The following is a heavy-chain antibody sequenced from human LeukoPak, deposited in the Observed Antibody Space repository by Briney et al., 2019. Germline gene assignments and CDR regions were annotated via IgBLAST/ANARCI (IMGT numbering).Heavy chain of an antibody. J-gene: IGHJ3*02. CDR1: GFTFSSYS. V-gene: IGHV3-21*01. CDR2: ISSSSSYI. CDR3: ARTVVTNLDALDI. Sequence: GGSLRLSCAASGFTFSSYSMNWVRQAPGKGLEWVSSISSSSSYIYYADSVKGRFTISRDNAKNSLYLQMNSLRAEDTAVYYCARTVVTNLDALDIWGQGTMVTVSS. D-gene: IGHD3-22*01.